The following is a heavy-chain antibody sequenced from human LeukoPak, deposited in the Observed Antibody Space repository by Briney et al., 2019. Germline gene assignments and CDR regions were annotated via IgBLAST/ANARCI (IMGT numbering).Heavy chain of an antibody. CDR3: ARVGAWDLQRVFEY. Sequence: GGSLRLSCAAAGFRFGDYWMTWARHIPGEGLEWVANIKQDGAEKHYAESVEGRFIISRDNAKNSLFLEMDSLKVEDTAVYYCARVGAWDLQRVFEYWGQGTLVTVSS. J-gene: IGHJ4*02. CDR2: IKQDGAEK. V-gene: IGHV3-7*01. D-gene: IGHD1-26*01. CDR1: GFRFGDYW.